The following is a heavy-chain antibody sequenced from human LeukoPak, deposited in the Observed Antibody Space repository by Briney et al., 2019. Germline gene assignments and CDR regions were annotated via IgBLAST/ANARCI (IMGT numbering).Heavy chain of an antibody. J-gene: IGHJ5*02. CDR3: ARDGPYGLNWFDP. V-gene: IGHV4-31*03. Sequence: PSQTLSLTCTVSGGSISSGGYYWSWIRQHPGKGLEWIGYIYYSGNTYYSPSLKSRVTISVDTSKNQFSLKLSSVTAADTAVYYCARDGPYGLNWFDPWGQGTLVTVSS. D-gene: IGHD4-17*01. CDR1: GGSISSGGYY. CDR2: IYYSGNT.